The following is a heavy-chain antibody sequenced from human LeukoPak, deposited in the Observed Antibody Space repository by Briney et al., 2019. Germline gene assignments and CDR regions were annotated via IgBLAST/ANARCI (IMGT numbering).Heavy chain of an antibody. J-gene: IGHJ4*02. CDR1: GYTFTSYG. Sequence: ASVKVSCKASGYTFTSYGISWVRQAPGQGLEWTGWISAYNGNTNYAQKLQGRVTMTTDTSTSTAYMELRSLRSDDTAVYYCARGGSSGSYFGQHFDYWGQGTLVTVSS. CDR2: ISAYNGNT. CDR3: ARGGSSGSYFGQHFDY. V-gene: IGHV1-18*01. D-gene: IGHD1-26*01.